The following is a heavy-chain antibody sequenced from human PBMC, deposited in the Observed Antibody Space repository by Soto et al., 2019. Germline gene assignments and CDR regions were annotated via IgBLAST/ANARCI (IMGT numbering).Heavy chain of an antibody. CDR2: IHSSGSI. Sequence: PSETLSLTCTVSGGSISSDDYYWSWIRQAPGRGLEWIGYIHSSGSIYYNPSLKSRATMSIDTARNQFSLKVSSVTVADTAVYYCARDLDGLHDDTSGPYPRPGWGQGTLVT. J-gene: IGHJ1*01. V-gene: IGHV4-30-4*01. D-gene: IGHD3-22*01. CDR3: ARDLDGLHDDTSGPYPRPG. CDR1: GGSISSDDYY.